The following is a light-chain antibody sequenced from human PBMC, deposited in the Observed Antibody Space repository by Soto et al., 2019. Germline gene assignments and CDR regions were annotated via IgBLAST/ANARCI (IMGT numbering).Light chain of an antibody. J-gene: IGKJ1*01. CDR1: QDIGIY. CDR2: AAS. V-gene: IGKV1-39*01. Sequence: IQLTQSPSSLSASVGDRVTITCQASQDIGIYLAWYQQKPGKAPNLLIYAASSLQRGVPSRFSGSGSGTDFTLTISSLQPEDFATYSCQQSYSTTWTFGQGTKVDI. CDR3: QQSYSTTWT.